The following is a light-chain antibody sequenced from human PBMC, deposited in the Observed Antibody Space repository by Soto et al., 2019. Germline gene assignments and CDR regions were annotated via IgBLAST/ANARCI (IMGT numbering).Light chain of an antibody. CDR2: GAS. J-gene: IGKJ1*01. Sequence: EIVLTQSPGTLSLSPGERATLSCRASQSVSNNYLAWYQQKPGQAPRLLIYGASNRATGIPDRFSGSGSGTDFTLTISRLEPEDFATYYCQQYNSYSWTFGQGTKGDIK. V-gene: IGKV3-20*01. CDR3: QQYNSYSWT. CDR1: QSVSNNY.